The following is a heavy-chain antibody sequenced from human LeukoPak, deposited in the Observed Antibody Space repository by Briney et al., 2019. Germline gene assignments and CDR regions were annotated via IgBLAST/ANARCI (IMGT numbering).Heavy chain of an antibody. V-gene: IGHV3-9*01. J-gene: IGHJ6*02. D-gene: IGHD5-24*01. CDR1: GFTFDDYV. CDR3: AKDKYGDNDYYFYGLDV. CDR2: ISWNSRSI. Sequence: GGSLRLFCAASGFTFDDYVMHWVRQAPGKGLEGVSNISWNSRSIVYADSVKGRFTIPRDNAKNSLYLQMNSLRAEDTALYYCAKDKYGDNDYYFYGLDVWGQGTTVTVSS.